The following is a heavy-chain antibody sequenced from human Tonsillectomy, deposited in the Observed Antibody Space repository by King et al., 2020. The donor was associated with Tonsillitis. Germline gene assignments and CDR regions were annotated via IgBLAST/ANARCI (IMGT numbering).Heavy chain of an antibody. CDR1: CGSFRGYY. CDR3: ASTQGY. CDR2: INHSGST. Sequence: VQLQQWGAGLLKPSETLSLTCAVYCGSFRGYYWNWIRQPPGEGLGWIGEINHSGSTNYNPSLKSRVIVSVDTSKNQISLKLSSVTAADTAVYYCASTQGYWGQGTLVTVSS. V-gene: IGHV4-34*01. J-gene: IGHJ4*02.